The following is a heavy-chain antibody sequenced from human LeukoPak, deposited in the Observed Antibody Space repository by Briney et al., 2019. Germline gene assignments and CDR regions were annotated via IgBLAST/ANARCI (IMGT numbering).Heavy chain of an antibody. Sequence: SQTLSLTFAISGDSVSSNRSAWNWLRQSPPRGLEWLGRTYYRSKWYNDYAVSVKSRITINPDTSKNQFSLQLNSVTPEDTAVYYCAAGAVAGIIFWGQGTLVTVSS. CDR2: TYYRSKWYN. D-gene: IGHD6-19*01. CDR1: GDSVSSNRSA. V-gene: IGHV6-1*01. CDR3: AAGAVAGIIF. J-gene: IGHJ4*02.